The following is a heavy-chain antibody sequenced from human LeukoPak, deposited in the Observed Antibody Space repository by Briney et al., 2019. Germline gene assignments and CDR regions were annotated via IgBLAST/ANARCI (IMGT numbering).Heavy chain of an antibody. D-gene: IGHD6-13*01. CDR2: ISAYNGNT. V-gene: IGHV1-18*01. CDR1: GYTFTRYG. Sequence: ASVTVSCKASGYTFTRYGISWVRQAPGQGLEWMGWISAYNGNTNYAQKLQGRVTMTTDTSTSTAYMELRSLRSDDTAVYYCARAPYSSSWYNYWGQGTLVTVSS. J-gene: IGHJ4*02. CDR3: ARAPYSSSWYNY.